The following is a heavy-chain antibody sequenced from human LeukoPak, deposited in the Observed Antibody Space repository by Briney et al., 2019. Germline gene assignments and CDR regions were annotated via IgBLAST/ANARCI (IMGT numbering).Heavy chain of an antibody. D-gene: IGHD3-3*01. Sequence: GGALRLSCAASGFTFSSYAMSWVRQAPGKGVGWVSAISGSGGSTYYADSVKGRFTISRDNSKNTLYLQMNSLRAEDTAVYYCARGRTIFGVVIMVPFDYWGQGTLVTVSS. CDR1: GFTFSSYA. V-gene: IGHV3-23*01. CDR3: ARGRTIFGVVIMVPFDY. CDR2: ISGSGGST. J-gene: IGHJ4*02.